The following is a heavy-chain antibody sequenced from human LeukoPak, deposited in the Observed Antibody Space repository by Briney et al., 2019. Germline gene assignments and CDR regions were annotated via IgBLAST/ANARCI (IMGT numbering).Heavy chain of an antibody. J-gene: IGHJ5*02. V-gene: IGHV3-21*01. CDR3: ARGADGVSSNSRGWFDP. CDR1: GFTFSSYS. Sequence: PGGSLRLSCAASGFTFSSYSMNWVRQAPGKGLEWVSSISSSSSYIYYADSVKGRFTISRDNAKNSLYLQMNSLRAEDTAVYSCARGADGVSSNSRGWFDPWGQGTLVTVSS. CDR2: ISSSSSYI. D-gene: IGHD2-15*01.